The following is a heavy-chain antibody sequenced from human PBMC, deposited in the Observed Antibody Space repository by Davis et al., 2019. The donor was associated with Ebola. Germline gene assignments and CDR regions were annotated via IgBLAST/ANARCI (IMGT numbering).Heavy chain of an antibody. CDR1: GFTFDDYG. J-gene: IGHJ5*02. CDR2: INWNGGST. D-gene: IGHD2-8*02. CDR3: ARVDKQIKLYWWSQDSVSPFDP. Sequence: PGGSLRLSCAASGFTFDDYGMSWVRQAPGKGLEWVSGINWNGGSTGYADSVKGRFTISRDNAKNSLYLQMNSLRAEDTAVYYCARVDKQIKLYWWSQDSVSPFDPWGQGTLVTVSS. V-gene: IGHV3-20*04.